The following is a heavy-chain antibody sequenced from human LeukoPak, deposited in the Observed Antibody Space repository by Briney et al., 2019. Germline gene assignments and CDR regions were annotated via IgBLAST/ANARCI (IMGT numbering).Heavy chain of an antibody. CDR1: GFTFSSYA. CDR2: ISGSGART. D-gene: IGHD2-2*01. Sequence: GGSLRLSCAASGFTFSSYAMKWVRQARGKGLEWVSSISGSGARTDYADSVRGRFTISRDNAKNSLYLQMNSLRDEHTAVYYCTRAAYASSPDYWGQGTLVTVSS. V-gene: IGHV3-23*01. CDR3: TRAAYASSPDY. J-gene: IGHJ4*02.